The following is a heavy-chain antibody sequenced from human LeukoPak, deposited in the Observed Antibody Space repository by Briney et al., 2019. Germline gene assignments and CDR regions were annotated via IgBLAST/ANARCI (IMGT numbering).Heavy chain of an antibody. CDR2: IYYSGST. CDR1: GGSISSSSYY. D-gene: IGHD3-9*01. CDR3: ARDPINPNAFDI. Sequence: PSETLSLTCTVSGGSISSSSYYWGWIRQPPGKGLEWIGSIYYSGSTYYNPSLKSRVTISVDTSKNQFSLKLSSVTAADTAVYYCARDPINPNAFDIWGQGTMVTVSS. V-gene: IGHV4-39*07. J-gene: IGHJ3*02.